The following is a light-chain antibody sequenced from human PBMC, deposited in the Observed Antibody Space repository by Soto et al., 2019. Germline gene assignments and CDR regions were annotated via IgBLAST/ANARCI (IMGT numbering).Light chain of an antibody. J-gene: IGKJ4*01. CDR1: QDIKNF. Sequence: DIQMTQSPSSLSASVGDSVTMTCQASQDIKNFLNWYQQKPGKAPKLLIYDAFKLDTGVPPRFSGSRSGTDFTFTISSLQPEDIATYFCQQYDSRPPTFGRGTKVE. CDR2: DAF. CDR3: QQYDSRPPT. V-gene: IGKV1-33*01.